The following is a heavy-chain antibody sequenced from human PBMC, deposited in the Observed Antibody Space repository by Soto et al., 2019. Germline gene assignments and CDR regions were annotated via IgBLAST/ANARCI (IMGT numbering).Heavy chain of an antibody. Sequence: QVQLVQSGAEVKKPGPSVKVSCKASGDTFSSYAISWVRQALGQGLEWMGGNIPIFGTANYAQKFQGRVTNTGDESTSKAYMGPTRLRSEDTAVYYRARATTPIITSHDAAFDIWGQGTMVTVSS. CDR3: ARATTPIITSHDAAFDI. CDR1: GDTFSSYA. J-gene: IGHJ3*02. D-gene: IGHD3-16*01. CDR2: NIPIFGTA. V-gene: IGHV1-69*12.